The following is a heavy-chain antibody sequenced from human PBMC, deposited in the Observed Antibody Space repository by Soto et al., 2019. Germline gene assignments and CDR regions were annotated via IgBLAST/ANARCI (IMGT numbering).Heavy chain of an antibody. CDR3: IYGDYSHYDAFDS. J-gene: IGHJ3*02. CDR1: GYSLTELS. CDR2: LDPEGGNT. V-gene: IGHV1-24*01. D-gene: IGHD4-17*01. Sequence: ASVKVSCKVSGYSLTELSMHWLRQAPGQGLEWMGWLDPEGGNTGYAQKFQGRVTMTANTSTSTAYMELSSLRSEDTAVYYCIYGDYSHYDAFDSWGQGTMITVSS.